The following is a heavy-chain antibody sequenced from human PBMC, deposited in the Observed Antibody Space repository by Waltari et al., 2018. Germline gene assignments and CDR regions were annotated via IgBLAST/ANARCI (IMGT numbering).Heavy chain of an antibody. CDR1: GGPINHDY. Sequence: QVQLRESGPALVKPSETLSLTCTVSGGPINHDYWSWLRQPPGKGLEWIGNISFSGATNYNPSLNSRVTISIETSRNQFSLRLSSVTAADTAVYYCATDNRPASADLWGRGTLVTVSS. J-gene: IGHJ5*02. CDR3: ATDNRPASADL. V-gene: IGHV4-59*01. CDR2: ISFSGAT. D-gene: IGHD6-13*01.